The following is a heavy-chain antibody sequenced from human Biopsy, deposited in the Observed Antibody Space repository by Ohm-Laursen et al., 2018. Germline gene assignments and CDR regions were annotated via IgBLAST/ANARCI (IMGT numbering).Heavy chain of an antibody. D-gene: IGHD3-3*01. J-gene: IGHJ4*02. CDR2: IYYSGNT. V-gene: IGHV4-39*01. Sequence: SETLSLTCTVPGGPISDSTYHWGWIRQSTGKGLEWIGNIYYSGNTDYSPSLKSRVTFSVDTSNNQFSLKLRSVTAADTAVYYCARQVDFWSGYVDYWGQGTLVTVSP. CDR1: GGPISDSTYH. CDR3: ARQVDFWSGYVDY.